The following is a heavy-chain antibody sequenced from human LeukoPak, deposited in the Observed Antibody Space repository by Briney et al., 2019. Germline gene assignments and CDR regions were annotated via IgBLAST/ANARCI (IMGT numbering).Heavy chain of an antibody. J-gene: IGHJ4*02. Sequence: GGSLRLSCTASGFTFGDYAMSWFRQAPGKGLEWVGFIRSKAYGGTTEYAASVKGRFTISRDDSKSIAYLQMNSLKTEDTAVYYCTVRRRALLPIVGATVDYWGQGTLVTVSS. CDR2: IRSKAYGGTT. CDR1: GFTFGDYA. CDR3: TVRRRALLPIVGATVDY. V-gene: IGHV3-49*03. D-gene: IGHD1-26*01.